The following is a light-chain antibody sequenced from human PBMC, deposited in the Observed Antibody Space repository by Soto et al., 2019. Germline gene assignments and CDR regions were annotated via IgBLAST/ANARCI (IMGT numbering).Light chain of an antibody. CDR2: EVS. V-gene: IGLV2-14*01. J-gene: IGLJ3*02. CDR1: SSDVGAYNR. Sequence: QSVLTQPASVSGSPGQSITISCTGTSSDVGAYNRVSWYQQHSGKAPKLMIYEVSNRPSGVSNRFSGSKSGNTASLTISGLQAEDEADYYCLSYTTDGVAMFGGGTKVTVL. CDR3: LSYTTDGVAM.